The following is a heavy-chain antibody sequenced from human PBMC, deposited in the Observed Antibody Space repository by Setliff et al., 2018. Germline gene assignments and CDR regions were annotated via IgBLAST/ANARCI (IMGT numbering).Heavy chain of an antibody. D-gene: IGHD3-22*01. CDR2: INHSGNT. CDR3: ARDTSSDWAAWFDP. V-gene: IGHV4-4*02. Sequence: SETLSLTCAVSGDSISSGSWWSWVRQPPEKGLEWIGEINHSGNTNYNPSLKSRVTMSVDTSKNQFSLKLTSVTAADTAIYYCARDTSSDWAAWFDPWSQGILVTVSS. J-gene: IGHJ5*02. CDR1: GDSISSGSW.